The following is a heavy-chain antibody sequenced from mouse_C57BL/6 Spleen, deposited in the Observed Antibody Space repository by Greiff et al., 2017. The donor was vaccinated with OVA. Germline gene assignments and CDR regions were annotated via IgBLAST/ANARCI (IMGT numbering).Heavy chain of an antibody. D-gene: IGHD2-4*01. Sequence: VQLQQSGPELVKPGASVKLSCKASGYTFTSYDINWVKQRPGQGLEWIGWIYPRDGSTKYNEKFKGKATLTVDTSSSTAYMELHSLTSEDSAVYFCARYYDDYDGSNYDAMDYWGQGTSVTVSS. V-gene: IGHV1-85*01. J-gene: IGHJ4*01. CDR3: ARYYDDYDGSNYDAMDY. CDR2: IYPRDGST. CDR1: GYTFTSYD.